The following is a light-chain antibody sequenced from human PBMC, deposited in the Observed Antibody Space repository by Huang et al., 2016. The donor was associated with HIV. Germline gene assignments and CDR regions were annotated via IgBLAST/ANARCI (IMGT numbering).Light chain of an antibody. Sequence: EIVLTQSPGTLSLSPGERGTSSCRASHNITDKYLAWYQKRSGQAPRCLIYYSSGRATGTPVRFRGSGSGTDFFLTINGLEPEDFALYYCQQYDTSPWTFGQGTKLEI. CDR2: YSS. CDR1: HNITDKY. CDR3: QQYDTSPWT. V-gene: IGKV3-20*01. J-gene: IGKJ1*01.